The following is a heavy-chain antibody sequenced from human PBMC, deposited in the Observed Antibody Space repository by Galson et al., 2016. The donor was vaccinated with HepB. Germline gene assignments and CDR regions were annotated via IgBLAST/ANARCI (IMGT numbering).Heavy chain of an antibody. CDR2: IIPIFGTP. J-gene: IGHJ5*02. CDR1: GGTFNTYA. V-gene: IGHV1-69*13. CDR3: ARGPYQLLWKDNWFDP. D-gene: IGHD2-2*01. Sequence: SVKVSCKASGGTFNTYAINWVRQAPGQGLEWMGGIIPIFGTPNYAQKFQGRVTITADESTSTVYMDLSSLRSEDTALYYCARGPYQLLWKDNWFDPWGQGTLVTVSS.